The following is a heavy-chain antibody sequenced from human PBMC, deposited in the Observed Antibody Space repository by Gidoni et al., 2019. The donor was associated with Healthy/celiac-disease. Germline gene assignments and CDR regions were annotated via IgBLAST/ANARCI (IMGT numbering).Heavy chain of an antibody. D-gene: IGHD1-26*01. Sequence: QLQLQESGPGLVKPSETLSLTCTVPGGSISSSSDYWGWIRQPPGKGLEWIGSIYYGGSTYYNPSLKSRVTISVDTSKNQFSLKLSSVTAADTAVYYCARSLGRQNWFDPWGQGTLVTVSS. CDR1: GGSISSSSDY. CDR3: ARSLGRQNWFDP. CDR2: IYYGGST. V-gene: IGHV4-39*01. J-gene: IGHJ5*02.